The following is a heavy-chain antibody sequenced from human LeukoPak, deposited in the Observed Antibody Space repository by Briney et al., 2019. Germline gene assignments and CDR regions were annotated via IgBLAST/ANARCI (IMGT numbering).Heavy chain of an antibody. CDR2: ISSSSSTI. D-gene: IGHD1-20*01. CDR3: ARGGITGTYNWFDP. J-gene: IGHJ5*02. Sequence: GGSLRLSCAASGFTFSSYSMNWVRQAPGKGLEWVSYISSSSSTIYYADSVKGRFTISRDNAKNSLYLQMNSLRAEDTAVYYCARGGITGTYNWFDPWSQGTLVTVSS. V-gene: IGHV3-48*01. CDR1: GFTFSSYS.